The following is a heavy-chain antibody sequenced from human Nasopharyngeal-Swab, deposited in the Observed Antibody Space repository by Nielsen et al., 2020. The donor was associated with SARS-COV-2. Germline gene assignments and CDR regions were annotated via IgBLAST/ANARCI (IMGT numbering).Heavy chain of an antibody. D-gene: IGHD3-3*01. Sequence: VRQAPGKGLEWVAVIWYDGSNKYYADSVKGRFTISRDNSKNTLYLQMNSPRAEDTAVYYCARGDYDFWSGYPRYFDYWGQGTLVTVSS. CDR3: ARGDYDFWSGYPRYFDY. CDR2: IWYDGSNK. V-gene: IGHV3-33*01. J-gene: IGHJ4*02.